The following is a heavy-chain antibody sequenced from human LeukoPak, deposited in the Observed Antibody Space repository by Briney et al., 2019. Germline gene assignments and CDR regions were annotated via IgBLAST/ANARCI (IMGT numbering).Heavy chain of an antibody. J-gene: IGHJ6*02. CDR1: GGSISGYY. Sequence: SETLSLTCDVYGGSISGYYWRWIRQPPGKGLEWIGEINHSGSTNYNPSLKSRVTISLDTSENQFSLRLTSVTAADTATYYCARGIPAAGGYFYGSGSYPPRGMDVWGQGTTVTVSS. D-gene: IGHD3-10*01. CDR3: ARGIPAAGGYFYGSGSYPPRGMDV. CDR2: INHSGST. V-gene: IGHV4-34*01.